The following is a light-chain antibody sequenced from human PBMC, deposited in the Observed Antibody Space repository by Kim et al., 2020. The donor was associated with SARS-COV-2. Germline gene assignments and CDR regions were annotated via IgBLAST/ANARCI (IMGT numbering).Light chain of an antibody. Sequence: PGQSVTISCTGTNNEVGGYKFVSWYQQHPGKVPKLIIYDVKTRASGVPDRFSASKSGNTASLTISGLQPDDEADYYCSSYAGRSVVFGGGTQLTVL. CDR1: NNEVGGYKF. CDR2: DVK. J-gene: IGLJ2*01. CDR3: SSYAGRSVV. V-gene: IGLV2-11*03.